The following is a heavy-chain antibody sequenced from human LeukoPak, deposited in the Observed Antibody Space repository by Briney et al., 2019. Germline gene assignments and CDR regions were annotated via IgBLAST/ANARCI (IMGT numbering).Heavy chain of an antibody. CDR3: AKDVWAAAGTRYFDY. D-gene: IGHD6-13*01. Sequence: PGRSLRLSCAASGFTFSSYGMHWVRQAPGKGLEWVAVISYDGSNKYYADSVKGRFTISRDNSKNMLYLQMNSLRAEDTAVYYCAKDVWAAAGTRYFDYWGQGTLVTVSS. CDR2: ISYDGSNK. V-gene: IGHV3-30*18. J-gene: IGHJ4*02. CDR1: GFTFSSYG.